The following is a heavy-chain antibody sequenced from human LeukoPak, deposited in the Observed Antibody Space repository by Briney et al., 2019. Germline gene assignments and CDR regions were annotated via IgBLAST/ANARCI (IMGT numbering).Heavy chain of an antibody. CDR2: INPSGGST. CDR3: ARVLGYCSGGSCLDY. V-gene: IGHV1-46*01. CDR1: GYTFTSYY. Sequence: ASVKVSCKASGYTFTSYYMHWVRQAPGQGLEWMGIINPSGGSTSYAQKFQGRVTMTRDMSTSTVYMELSSLRSEDTAVYYCARVLGYCSGGSCLDYWGQGTLATVSS. J-gene: IGHJ4*02. D-gene: IGHD2-15*01.